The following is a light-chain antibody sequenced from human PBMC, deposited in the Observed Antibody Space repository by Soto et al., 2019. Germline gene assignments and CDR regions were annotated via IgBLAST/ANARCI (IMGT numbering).Light chain of an antibody. Sequence: DIQMTQSPSTLSASVGDSVTITCRASQSISSWLAWYQQKPGQAPKLLIYKASSLESGVPSRFSGSGSGTEFTLTISSLQPDDFATYYCQQYDSSWITFGQGTRLEIK. CDR3: QQYDSSWIT. CDR1: QSISSW. CDR2: KAS. J-gene: IGKJ5*01. V-gene: IGKV1-5*03.